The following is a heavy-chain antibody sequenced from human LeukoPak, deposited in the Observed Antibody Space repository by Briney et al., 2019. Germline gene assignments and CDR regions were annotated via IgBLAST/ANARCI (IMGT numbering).Heavy chain of an antibody. J-gene: IGHJ6*02. D-gene: IGHD6-19*01. Sequence: GESLKISFKGSGYSFTSYWIGWVRQMPGKGLEWMGIIDPGDSDTRYSPSFQGQVTISADKSISTAYLQWSSLKASDTAMYYCARRRAVAGTENYYYYYGMDVWGQGTTVTVSS. CDR1: GYSFTSYW. V-gene: IGHV5-51*01. CDR2: IDPGDSDT. CDR3: ARRRAVAGTENYYYYYGMDV.